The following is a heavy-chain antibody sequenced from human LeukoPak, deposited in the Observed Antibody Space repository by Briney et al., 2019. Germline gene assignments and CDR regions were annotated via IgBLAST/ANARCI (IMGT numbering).Heavy chain of an antibody. CDR2: INPNSGGT. D-gene: IGHD2-15*01. V-gene: IGHV1-2*02. Sequence: ASVKVSCKASGYTFTSYGISWVRQAPGQGLEWMGWINPNSGGTNYAQKFQGRVTMTRDTSISTAYMELSRLRSDDTAVYYCARVKVAATRAFDYWGQGTLVTVSS. CDR1: GYTFTSYG. J-gene: IGHJ4*02. CDR3: ARVKVAATRAFDY.